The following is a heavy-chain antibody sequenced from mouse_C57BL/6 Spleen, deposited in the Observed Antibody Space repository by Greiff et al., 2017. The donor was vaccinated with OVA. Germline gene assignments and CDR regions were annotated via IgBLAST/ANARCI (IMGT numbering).Heavy chain of an antibody. CDR1: GYTFTDYE. V-gene: IGHV1-15*01. CDR3: TRSPGAMDY. J-gene: IGHJ4*01. Sequence: QVQLQQSGAELVRPGASVTLSCKASGYTFTDYEMHWVKQTPVHGLEWIGAIDPETGGTAYNQKVKGKAILTADKSSSTAYMELRSLTSEDSAVYYCTRSPGAMDYWGQGTSVTVSS. CDR2: IDPETGGT.